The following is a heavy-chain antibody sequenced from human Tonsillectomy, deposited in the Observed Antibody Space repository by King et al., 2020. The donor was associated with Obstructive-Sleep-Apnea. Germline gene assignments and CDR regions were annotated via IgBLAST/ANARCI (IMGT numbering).Heavy chain of an antibody. D-gene: IGHD3-9*01. Sequence: QLVQSGAEVKKPGASVKVSCRASGYTFTSYGITWVRQAPGQGLEWMGWISASNGNTNCAQKFQDRVTMTTDTSTSTAYMELRGLRSDDTAVYYCARGGYDILTGYYAGRDVDFDYWGQGTLVTVSS. CDR1: GYTFTSYG. CDR3: ARGGYDILTGYYAGRDVDFDY. V-gene: IGHV1-18*01. J-gene: IGHJ4*02. CDR2: ISASNGNT.